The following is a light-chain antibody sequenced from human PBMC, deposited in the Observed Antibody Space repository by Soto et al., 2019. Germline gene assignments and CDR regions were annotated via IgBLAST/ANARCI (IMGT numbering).Light chain of an antibody. Sequence: QSVLTQPPSVSEAPRQRVTISCSGSSSNIGNNAVNWYQQHPGKAPKLLIYYDDLLPSGVSDRFSGSKSGTSASLAISGLQYEDEADYYCAAWDDSMNGYVLGSGNKVTVL. V-gene: IGLV1-36*01. J-gene: IGLJ1*01. CDR3: AAWDDSMNGYV. CDR2: YDD. CDR1: SSNIGNNA.